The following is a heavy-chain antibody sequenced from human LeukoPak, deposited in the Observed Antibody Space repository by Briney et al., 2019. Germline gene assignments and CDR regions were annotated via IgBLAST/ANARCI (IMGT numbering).Heavy chain of an antibody. J-gene: IGHJ4*02. Sequence: GGSLRLFCAASGFTCSRYWMSWVRQAPGKGLEWVANIKEDGSENSYVESVKGRFTISRDNAKNSLYLQLNRLRAEDTAVYFCARQRYSDYWGQGTLVTVSS. CDR3: ARQRYSDY. V-gene: IGHV3-7*01. CDR1: GFTCSRYW. CDR2: IKEDGSEN. D-gene: IGHD1-1*01.